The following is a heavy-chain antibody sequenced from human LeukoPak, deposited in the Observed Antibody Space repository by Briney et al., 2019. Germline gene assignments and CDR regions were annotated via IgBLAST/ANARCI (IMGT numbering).Heavy chain of an antibody. CDR1: GFNFSSYW. Sequence: GGSLRLSCAASGFNFSSYWIHWVRQAPGKGLVWVSRINSDGSSTSYADSVKGRFTISRDNAKNTLYLQMNSLRAEDTAVYYCARALGGYDTDYWGQGTLVTVSS. J-gene: IGHJ4*02. D-gene: IGHD5-12*01. CDR2: INSDGSST. V-gene: IGHV3-74*01. CDR3: ARALGGYDTDY.